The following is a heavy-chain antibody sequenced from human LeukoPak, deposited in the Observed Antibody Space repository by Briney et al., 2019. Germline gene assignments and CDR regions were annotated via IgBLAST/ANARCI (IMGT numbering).Heavy chain of an antibody. CDR2: MSGSGGTT. V-gene: IGHV3-23*01. Sequence: QPGGSLRLSCAASGFTYSDYAMSWVRQAPGKGLKWVSIMSGSGGTTYYARSVKGRFTISRDNSRNTLFLQMNSLKVEDTAVYYCAKALGGRDAFNLWGQGALVTVSS. CDR3: AKALGGRDAFNL. CDR1: GFTYSDYA. J-gene: IGHJ5*02. D-gene: IGHD2-15*01.